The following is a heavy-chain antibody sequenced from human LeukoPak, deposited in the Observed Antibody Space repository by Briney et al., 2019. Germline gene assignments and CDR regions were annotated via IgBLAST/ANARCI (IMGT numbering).Heavy chain of an antibody. V-gene: IGHV3-74*01. CDR1: GFTFSSYW. Sequence: GRSLSLSCAASGFTFSSYWMHWARQAPGKGLVWVSCINSDGNSTSYADSVKGRFTISRDNAKNTLYLQMNSLRAEDTAVYYCASLGYCSGGSCYSFGRDYYYDMDVWGQGTTVTVSS. D-gene: IGHD2-15*01. J-gene: IGHJ6*02. CDR2: INSDGNST. CDR3: ASLGYCSGGSCYSFGRDYYYDMDV.